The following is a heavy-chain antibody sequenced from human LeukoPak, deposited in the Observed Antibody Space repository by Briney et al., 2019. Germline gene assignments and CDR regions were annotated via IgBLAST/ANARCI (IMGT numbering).Heavy chain of an antibody. CDR1: GFTFSSYW. CDR3: AGVVVAKGYYGMDV. J-gene: IGHJ6*02. CDR2: INSDGSST. V-gene: IGHV3-74*01. D-gene: IGHD2-15*01. Sequence: AGGSLRLSCAASGFTFSSYWMHWVRQAPGKGLVWVSRINSDGSSTIYADSVKGRFTISRDNAKNTLYLQMNSLRAEDTAVYYCAGVVVAKGYYGMDVWGQGTTVTVS.